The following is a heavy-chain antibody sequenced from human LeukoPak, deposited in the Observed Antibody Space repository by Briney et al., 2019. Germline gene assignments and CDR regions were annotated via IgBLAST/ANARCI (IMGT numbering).Heavy chain of an antibody. V-gene: IGHV1-46*01. Sequence: GASVKASCKASGYTFTSYYMHWVRQAPGQGLEWMGIINPSGGSTSYAQKFQGRVTMTRDTSTSTVYMELSSLRSEDTAVYYCARVKYSSSWDTPSYYFDYWGQGTLVTVSS. CDR2: INPSGGST. D-gene: IGHD6-13*01. CDR1: GYTFTSYY. J-gene: IGHJ4*02. CDR3: ARVKYSSSWDTPSYYFDY.